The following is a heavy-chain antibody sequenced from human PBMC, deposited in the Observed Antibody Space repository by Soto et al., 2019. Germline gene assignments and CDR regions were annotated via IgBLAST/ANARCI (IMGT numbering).Heavy chain of an antibody. V-gene: IGHV3-64*01. CDR2: ISSNGGST. D-gene: IGHD2-15*01. J-gene: IGHJ4*02. CDR1: GFTFSSYA. CDR3: ARGGYCSGGSCYLVY. Sequence: PGGSLRLSCAASGFTFSSYAMHWVRQAPGKGLEYVSAISSNGGSTYYANSVKGRFTISRDNSKNTLYLQMNSLRAEDTAVYYCARGGYCSGGSCYLVYWGQGTLVTVSS.